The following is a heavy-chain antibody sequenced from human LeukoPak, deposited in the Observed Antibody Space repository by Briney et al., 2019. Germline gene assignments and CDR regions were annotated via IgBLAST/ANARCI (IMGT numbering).Heavy chain of an antibody. D-gene: IGHD3-22*01. CDR2: ISYDGSNK. Sequence: GGSLRLSCAASGFTFSSYAMHWVRQAPGKGLGWVAVISYDGSNKYYTDSVKGRFTISRDNSKNTLYLQMNSLRAEDTAVYYCARGGHYDSSGSRPFDPWGQGTLVTVSS. J-gene: IGHJ5*02. CDR3: ARGGHYDSSGSRPFDP. V-gene: IGHV3-30-3*01. CDR1: GFTFSSYA.